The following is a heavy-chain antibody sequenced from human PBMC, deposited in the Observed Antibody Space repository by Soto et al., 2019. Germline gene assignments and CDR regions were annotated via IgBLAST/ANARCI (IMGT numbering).Heavy chain of an antibody. J-gene: IGHJ4*02. D-gene: IGHD3-10*01. CDR2: VIGSGVNV. Sequence: PGGSLRLSCTASVFTFSNYAINWVRLAPGKRLEWVSSVIGSGVNVFYADSVKGRFTISRDNSKNTVYLEMNSLRADDTAEYFCAKGSAFECKGAICYPFDHWGRGTLVTVSS. CDR1: VFTFSNYA. CDR3: AKGSAFECKGAICYPFDH. V-gene: IGHV3-23*01.